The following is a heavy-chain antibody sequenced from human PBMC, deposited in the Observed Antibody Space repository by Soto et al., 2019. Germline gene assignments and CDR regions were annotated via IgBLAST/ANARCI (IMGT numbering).Heavy chain of an antibody. J-gene: IGHJ5*02. CDR2: INHSGST. D-gene: IGHD4-17*01. CDR1: GGSFSGYY. Sequence: SETLSLTCAVYGGSFSGYYWSWIRQPPGKGLEWIGEINHSGSTNYNPSLKSRVTISVDTSKNQFSLKLSSVTAADTAVYYCARVGNYGPNWFDPWGQGTLVTVSS. V-gene: IGHV4-34*01. CDR3: ARVGNYGPNWFDP.